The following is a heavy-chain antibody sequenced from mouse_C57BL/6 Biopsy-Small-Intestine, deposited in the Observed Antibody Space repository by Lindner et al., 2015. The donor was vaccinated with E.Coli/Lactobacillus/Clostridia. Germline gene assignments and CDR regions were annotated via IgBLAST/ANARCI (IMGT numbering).Heavy chain of an antibody. J-gene: IGHJ2*01. CDR1: GYAFSSSW. D-gene: IGHD2-1*01. CDR3: ASYGNFDY. V-gene: IGHV1-82*01. CDR2: IYPGDGDT. Sequence: VQLQESGPELVKPGASVKISCKASGYAFSSSWMNWVKQRPGKGLEWIGRIYPGDGDTNYNGKFKGKATLTADKSFSTAYMELSSLTSEDSAVYFCASYGNFDYWGQGTTLTVSS.